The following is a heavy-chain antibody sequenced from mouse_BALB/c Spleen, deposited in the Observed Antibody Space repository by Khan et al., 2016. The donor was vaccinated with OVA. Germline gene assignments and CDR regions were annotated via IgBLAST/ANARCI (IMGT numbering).Heavy chain of an antibody. CDR3: AKNYRYDMYFDY. CDR2: IYPFNDDT. D-gene: IGHD2-14*01. Sequence: VQLQQSGPELVKPGASVKMSCKASGYTFTSYVMHWLRQKPGQGLEWIGYIYPFNDDTKYNEKFKGKATLTSDKSSSTAYMELSSLTSEDSAVFYCAKNYRYDMYFDYGGQGTTLTVSS. J-gene: IGHJ2*01. V-gene: IGHV1S136*01. CDR1: GYTFTSYV.